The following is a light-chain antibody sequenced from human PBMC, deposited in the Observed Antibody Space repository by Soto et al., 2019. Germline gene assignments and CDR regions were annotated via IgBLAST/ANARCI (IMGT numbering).Light chain of an antibody. CDR3: SSYTSSSTVV. J-gene: IGLJ2*01. V-gene: IGLV2-14*01. Sequence: QSALTQPASVSGSPGQSITISCTGTXSDVXGYNYVSWYQQHPGKAPKLMIYEVSNRPSGVSNRFSGSKSGNTASLTISGLQAEDEADYYCSSYTSSSTVVFGGGTQLTVL. CDR1: XSDVXGYNY. CDR2: EVS.